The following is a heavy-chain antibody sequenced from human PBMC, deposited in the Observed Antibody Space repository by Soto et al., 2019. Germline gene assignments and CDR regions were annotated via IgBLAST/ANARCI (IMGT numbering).Heavy chain of an antibody. CDR3: ARESPAPYYYYGMDV. V-gene: IGHV1-18*01. CDR1: GYSFTTYG. CDR2: ISAYNGNT. J-gene: IGHJ6*02. Sequence: QVQRVQSGGEVKKPGASVKVSCKTSGYSFTTYGISWVRQAPGQGLEWMGWISAYNGNTNYAQKLQDRVTMTTDTSTSTAYMELRSLRSDDTAVYYCARESPAPYYYYGMDVWGQGSTVTVSS.